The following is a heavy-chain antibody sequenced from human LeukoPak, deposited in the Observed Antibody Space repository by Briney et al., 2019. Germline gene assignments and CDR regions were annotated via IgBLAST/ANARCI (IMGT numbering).Heavy chain of an antibody. CDR2: INPNSGGT. J-gene: IGHJ4*02. Sequence: ASVKVSCKASGYTFTSYYMHWVRQAPGQGLEWMGWINPNSGGTNYAQKFQGWVTMTRDTSISTAYMELSRLRSDDTAVYYCARGLQQWLGYYFDYWGQGTLVTVSS. V-gene: IGHV1-2*04. CDR3: ARGLQQWLGYYFDY. D-gene: IGHD6-19*01. CDR1: GYTFTSYY.